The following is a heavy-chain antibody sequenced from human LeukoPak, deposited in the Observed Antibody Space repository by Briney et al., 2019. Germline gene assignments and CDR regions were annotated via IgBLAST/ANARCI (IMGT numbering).Heavy chain of an antibody. CDR3: AREPGRAYYYHYYYMDV. Sequence: GWSLRLSCAASGFTFSSYAMHWVRQAPGKGLEWVAVISYDGSNKYYADSVKGRFTISRDNSKNTLYLQMNSLRAEDTAVYYCAREPGRAYYYHYYYMDVWGKGTTVTVSS. CDR1: GFTFSSYA. J-gene: IGHJ6*03. V-gene: IGHV3-30*04. D-gene: IGHD3-10*01. CDR2: ISYDGSNK.